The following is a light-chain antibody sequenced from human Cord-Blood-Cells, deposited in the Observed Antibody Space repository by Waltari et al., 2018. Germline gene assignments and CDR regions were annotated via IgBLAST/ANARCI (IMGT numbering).Light chain of an antibody. Sequence: QSALPQSPSVSGPPAQSVTISCTGPSSDAGIYNRVSWYQHPTGTAPKLMIYEVSNRPSGVPVRFSGSKSGNTASLTSAGLQAEDEADYYFSSYTSSSTYVFGTGTKVTVL. V-gene: IGLV2-18*02. CDR3: SSYTSSSTYV. CDR2: EVS. CDR1: SSDAGIYNR. J-gene: IGLJ1*01.